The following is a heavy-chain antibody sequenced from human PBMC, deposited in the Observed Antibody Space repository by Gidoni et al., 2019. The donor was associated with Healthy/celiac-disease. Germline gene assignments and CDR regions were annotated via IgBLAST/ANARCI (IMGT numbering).Heavy chain of an antibody. V-gene: IGHV4-59*01. D-gene: IGHD1-26*01. CDR3: ARDRGVGARYFDY. Sequence: QVQLQESGPGLVKPSETLSLTCTVSGGSISSYYWSWIRQPPGKGLEWIGYSYYSGSTNYNPSLKSRVTISVDTSKNQFSLKLSSVTAADTAVYYCARDRGVGARYFDYWGQGTLVTVSS. CDR1: GGSISSYY. CDR2: SYYSGST. J-gene: IGHJ4*02.